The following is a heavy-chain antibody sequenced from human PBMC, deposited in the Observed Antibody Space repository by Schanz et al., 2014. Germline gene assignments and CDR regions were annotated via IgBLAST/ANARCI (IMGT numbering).Heavy chain of an antibody. CDR1: GFGFSSYS. CDR3: AKGRFGELSAFDI. Sequence: VQLVESGGGLIQPGGSLRLSCAASGFGFSSYSMNWVRQAPGKGLEWVAVIWYDGSNKYYADSVKGRFTISRDNSKNTLFLQMNSLRAEDTAVYYCAKGRFGELSAFDIWGQGTMVTVSS. J-gene: IGHJ3*02. V-gene: IGHV3-33*06. D-gene: IGHD3-10*01. CDR2: IWYDGSNK.